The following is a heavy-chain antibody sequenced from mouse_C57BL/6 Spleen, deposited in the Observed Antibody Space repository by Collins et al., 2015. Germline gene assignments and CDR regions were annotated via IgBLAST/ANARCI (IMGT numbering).Heavy chain of an antibody. V-gene: IGHV9-3-1*01. J-gene: IGHJ4*01. D-gene: IGHD1-2*01. CDR2: INTYTGEP. Sequence: QIQLVQSGPELKKPGETVKISCKASGYTFTNYGMNWVKQAPGKGLKWMGWINTYTGEPTYADDFKGRFAFSLETSASTAYLQINNLKNEDTATYFCARESHYYGYYAMDYWGQGTSVTVSP. CDR3: ARESHYYGYYAMDY. CDR1: GYTFTNYG.